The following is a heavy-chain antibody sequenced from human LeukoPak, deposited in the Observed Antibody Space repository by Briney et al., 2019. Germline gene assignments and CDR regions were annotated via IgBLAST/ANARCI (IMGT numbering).Heavy chain of an antibody. J-gene: IGHJ4*02. Sequence: SETLSLTCTVSGGSISSSSYYWGWIRQPPGKGLEWIGSIYYSGSTYYNPSLKSRVTISVDTSKNQFSLRLSSVTAADPAVYYCARDRGFSTVTTAHFDYWGQGTLVTVSS. CDR2: IYYSGST. CDR1: GGSISSSSYY. D-gene: IGHD4-17*01. V-gene: IGHV4-39*02. CDR3: ARDRGFSTVTTAHFDY.